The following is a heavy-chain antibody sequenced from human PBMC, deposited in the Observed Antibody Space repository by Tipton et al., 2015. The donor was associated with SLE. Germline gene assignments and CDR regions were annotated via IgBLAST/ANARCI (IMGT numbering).Heavy chain of an antibody. Sequence: SLRLSCEVSGFTFSTSPMAWVRQAPGKGLEWVSRIGGSGDGAHYADSVRGRFTISRDNSKNTLYLQMNSLRAEDTAVYYCLRSPNYYYGMDVWGQGTTVTVSS. CDR1: GFTFSTSP. J-gene: IGHJ6*02. CDR3: LRSPNYYYGMDV. CDR2: IGGSGDGA. V-gene: IGHV3-23*01.